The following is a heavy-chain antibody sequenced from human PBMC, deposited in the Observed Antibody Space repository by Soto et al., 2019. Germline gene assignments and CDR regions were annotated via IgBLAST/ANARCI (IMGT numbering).Heavy chain of an antibody. D-gene: IGHD2-2*01. CDR1: GFTFSDYY. CDR3: VRALPSTYCSSTSCYLLDWFDP. Sequence: PGGSLRLSCAASGFTFSDYYMSWIRQAPGKGLEWVSYISSSSSYTNYADSVKSRFTISRDNAKNSLYLQMNCLRAEDTAVYYCVRALPSTYCSSTSCYLLDWFDPWGQGTLVTVSS. V-gene: IGHV3-11*06. CDR2: ISSSSSYT. J-gene: IGHJ5*02.